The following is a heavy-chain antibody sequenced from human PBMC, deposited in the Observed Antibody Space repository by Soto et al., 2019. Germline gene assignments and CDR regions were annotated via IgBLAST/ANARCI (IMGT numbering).Heavy chain of an antibody. Sequence: SETLSLTCTVSGGSISSYYWSWIRQPPGKGLEWTGYIYYSGSTNYNPSLKSRITISVDKSKNQLFLKLSSVTGADTAVYYCAIAQGEDDEYCSGGSCFDYYYYMDVWGKGTTVTVSS. D-gene: IGHD2-15*01. CDR1: GGSISSYY. V-gene: IGHV4-59*01. J-gene: IGHJ6*03. CDR2: IYYSGST. CDR3: AIAQGEDDEYCSGGSCFDYYYYMDV.